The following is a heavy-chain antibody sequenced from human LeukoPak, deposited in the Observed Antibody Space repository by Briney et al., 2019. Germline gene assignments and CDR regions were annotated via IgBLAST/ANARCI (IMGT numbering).Heavy chain of an antibody. Sequence: GGSLRLSCAASGFTLSYFDMNWVRQAPGKGLEWVSSISTSSRYIYYKDSVRGRFTISRDDAKNSLHLEMNSLRAEDTAVYYCARADCSSSTCYLRHSWFDPWGQGTLVTVSS. V-gene: IGHV3-21*01. CDR2: ISTSSRYI. J-gene: IGHJ5*02. CDR1: GFTLSYFD. CDR3: ARADCSSSTCYLRHSWFDP. D-gene: IGHD2-2*01.